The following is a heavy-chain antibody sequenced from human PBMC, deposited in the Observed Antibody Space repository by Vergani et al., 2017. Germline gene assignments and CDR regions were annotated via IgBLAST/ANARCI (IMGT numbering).Heavy chain of an antibody. CDR1: GFTSSSYD. CDR3: AREAYYYGSGGLYYYGMDV. Sequence: EVQLVESGGGLVQPGGSLRLSCAASGFTSSSYDMHWVRQATGKGLEWVSAIGTAGDTYYPGSVKGRFTIARENAKNSLYLQMNSLRAGDTAVYYCAREAYYYGSGGLYYYGMDVWGQGTTVTVSS. CDR2: IGTAGDT. D-gene: IGHD3-10*01. J-gene: IGHJ6*02. V-gene: IGHV3-13*04.